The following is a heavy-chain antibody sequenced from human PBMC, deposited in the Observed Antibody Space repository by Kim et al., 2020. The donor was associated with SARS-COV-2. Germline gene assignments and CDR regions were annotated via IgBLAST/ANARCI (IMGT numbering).Heavy chain of an antibody. V-gene: IGHV4-39*01. J-gene: IGHJ3*02. CDR3: ARHHRVWFGSDAFDI. CDR2: IYYSGST. CDR1: GGSISSSSYY. D-gene: IGHD3-10*01. Sequence: SETLSLTCTVSGGSISSSSYYWGWIRQPSGKGLEWIGSIYYSGSTYYNPSLKSRVTISVDTSKNQFSLKLSSVTATDTAVYYCARHHRVWFGSDAFDIWGQGTMVTVSS.